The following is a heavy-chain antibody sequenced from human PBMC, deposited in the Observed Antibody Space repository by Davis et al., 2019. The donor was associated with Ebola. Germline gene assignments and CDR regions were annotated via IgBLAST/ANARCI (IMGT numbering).Heavy chain of an antibody. CDR3: AGQDEGYSYGPPYNWFDP. CDR1: GGSISSYY. J-gene: IGHJ5*02. CDR2: IYYSGST. D-gene: IGHD5-18*01. Sequence: PSETLSLTCTVSGGSISSYYWSWIRQPPGKGLEWIGYIYYSGSTNYNPSLKSRVTISVDTSKNQFSLKLSSVTAADTAVYYCAGQDEGYSYGPPYNWFDPWGQGTLVTVSS. V-gene: IGHV4-59*08.